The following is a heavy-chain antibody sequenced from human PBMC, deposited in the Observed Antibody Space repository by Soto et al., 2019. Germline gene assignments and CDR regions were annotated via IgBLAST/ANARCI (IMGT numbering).Heavy chain of an antibody. J-gene: IGHJ2*01. CDR1: GYTFTSYG. V-gene: IGHV1-18*01. CDR2: ISGYNGNT. CDR3: ARRCSSTRCLEL. Sequence: QVQLVQSGAEVKKPGASVKVSCKASGYTFTSYGICWVRQAPGQGLEWMGWISGYNGNTNYAQNLPGRVTMTTDTSTSTVYMELRSLRSDDTAVYYCARRCSSTRCLELWGRGTLVIVSS. D-gene: IGHD2-2*01.